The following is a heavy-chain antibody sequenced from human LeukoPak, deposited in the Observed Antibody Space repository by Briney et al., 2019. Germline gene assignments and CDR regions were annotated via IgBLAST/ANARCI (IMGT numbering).Heavy chain of an antibody. CDR2: IIPILGIA. D-gene: IGHD3-10*01. V-gene: IGHV1-69*04. J-gene: IGHJ5*02. Sequence: ASVKVSCKASGGTFSSYAISWVRQAPGQGLEWMGRIIPILGIANYAQKFQGRVTITADKSTSTAYMELSSLRSEDTAVYYCARGVHPSMARGSWGQGTLVTVSS. CDR1: GGTFSSYA. CDR3: ARGVHPSMARGS.